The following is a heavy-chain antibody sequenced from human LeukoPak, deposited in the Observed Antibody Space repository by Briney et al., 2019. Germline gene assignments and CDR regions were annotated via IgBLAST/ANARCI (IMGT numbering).Heavy chain of an antibody. CDR2: ISHDGII. D-gene: IGHD5-24*01. CDR3: ARDWVYKIDY. Sequence: GGSLRLSCAASGFTFSSYWMHWVRQAPGKGLVWVSRISHDGIISYADSVKGRFTISRDNAKNTLILQMNSLRVEDTAVYYCARDWVYKIDYWGRGTLVTVSS. V-gene: IGHV3-74*01. J-gene: IGHJ4*02. CDR1: GFTFSSYW.